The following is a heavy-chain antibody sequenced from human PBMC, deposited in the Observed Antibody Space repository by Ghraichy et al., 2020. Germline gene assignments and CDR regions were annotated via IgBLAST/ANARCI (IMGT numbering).Heavy chain of an antibody. V-gene: IGHV4-61*01. CDR1: GGSVSSGTYY. Sequence: ETLSLTCTVSGGSVSSGTYYWNWIRQPPGKGLEWIGCIYYSGSTTHNPSLNSRVTMSVDSSKNQFSLKLSSVTAADTALYYCARGPATAIYFDYWGQGSLVTVSS. CDR3: ARGPATAIYFDY. CDR2: IYYSGST. J-gene: IGHJ4*02. D-gene: IGHD2-21*02.